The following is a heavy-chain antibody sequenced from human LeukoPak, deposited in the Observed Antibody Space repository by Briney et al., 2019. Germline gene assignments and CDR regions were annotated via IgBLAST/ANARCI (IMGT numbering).Heavy chain of an antibody. Sequence: PGGSLTLSCAASGFTFSSYAMSWVRQAPGKGLEWVSAISGSGGSTYYADSVKGRFTISRDNSKNTLYLQMNSLRAEDTAVYYCAKVKAVAGTWDAFDTWGQGTMVTVSS. CDR1: GFTFSSYA. V-gene: IGHV3-23*01. CDR3: AKVKAVAGTWDAFDT. CDR2: ISGSGGST. D-gene: IGHD6-19*01. J-gene: IGHJ3*02.